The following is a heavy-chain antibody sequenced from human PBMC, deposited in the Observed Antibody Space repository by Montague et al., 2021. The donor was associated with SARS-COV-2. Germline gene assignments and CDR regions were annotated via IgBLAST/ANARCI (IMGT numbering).Heavy chain of an antibody. Sequence: TLSLTCTVYGDSISGGGYFWNWIRQHPEKGLESIGYISYSGSTAYNPSFRSRVSISMDTSENQFSLKMNSVTAADTAVYYCAESGRLDSSNPFEHWGQGALVTVSS. CDR3: AESGRLDSSNPFEH. CDR1: GDSISGGGYF. V-gene: IGHV4-31*03. J-gene: IGHJ4*02. D-gene: IGHD4-11*01. CDR2: ISYSGST.